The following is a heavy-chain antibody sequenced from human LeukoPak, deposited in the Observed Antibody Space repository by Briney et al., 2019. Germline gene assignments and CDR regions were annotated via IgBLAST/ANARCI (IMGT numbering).Heavy chain of an antibody. CDR2: ISYDGSNK. CDR3: ARDSSGWYYFDY. V-gene: IGHV3-30*03. CDR1: GFTFSSHG. D-gene: IGHD6-19*01. Sequence: GGSLRLSYAASGFTFSSHGMHWVRQAPGKGLEWVALISYDGSNKEYADFVKGRFTISRDNSKNTLYLQMNSLRAEDAAVYYCARDSSGWYYFDYWGQGILVTVSS. J-gene: IGHJ4*02.